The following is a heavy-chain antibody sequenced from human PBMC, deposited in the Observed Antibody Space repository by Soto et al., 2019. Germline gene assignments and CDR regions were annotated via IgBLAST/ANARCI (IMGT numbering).Heavy chain of an antibody. V-gene: IGHV3-30-3*01. CDR3: ARDLEEVEYYDSSGYYSPLNY. J-gene: IGHJ4*02. CDR1: GFTFSSYA. D-gene: IGHD3-22*01. Sequence: QVQLVESGGGVVQPGRSLRLSCVASGFTFSSYAMHWVRQAPGKGLEWVAVISYDGSNKYYADSVKGRFTISRDNSKNTLYLQMNSLRAEDTAVYYCARDLEEVEYYDSSGYYSPLNYWGQGTLVTVSS. CDR2: ISYDGSNK.